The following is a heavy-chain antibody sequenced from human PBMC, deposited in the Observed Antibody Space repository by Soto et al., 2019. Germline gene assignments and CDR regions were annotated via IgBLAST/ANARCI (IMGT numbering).Heavy chain of an antibody. CDR1: GFTFIDYW. D-gene: IGHD2-2*01. CDR2: IKFDGSVK. V-gene: IGHV3-7*03. J-gene: IGHJ4*02. Sequence: GGSLRLSCAASGFTFIDYWMSWVRQAPGKGPEWVANIKFDGSVKQYVDSVRGRFTISRDNSKNSLFLQMNSLAAADTAVYYCVKDGGYCSSSSCYAPRNHYFDSWGQGTLVTVSS. CDR3: VKDGGYCSSSSCYAPRNHYFDS.